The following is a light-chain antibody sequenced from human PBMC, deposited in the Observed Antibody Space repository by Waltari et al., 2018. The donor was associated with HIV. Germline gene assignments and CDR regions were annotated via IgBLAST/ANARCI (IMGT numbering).Light chain of an antibody. CDR2: DAS. CDR3: QQRSNWPLT. Sequence: EIVLTQSPATLSLSPGDRATLSCRASQSINNYLAWYQQRPGQAPRLLISDASNGATGIPPRFSGSGSGTDFTLTISSLGPEDFAVYYCQQRSNWPLTFGQGTRLEIK. J-gene: IGKJ5*01. CDR1: QSINNY. V-gene: IGKV3-11*01.